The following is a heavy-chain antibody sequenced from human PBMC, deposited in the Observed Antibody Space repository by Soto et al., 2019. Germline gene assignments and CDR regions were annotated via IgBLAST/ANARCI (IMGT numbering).Heavy chain of an antibody. V-gene: IGHV3-74*01. CDR1: GFTFSSYW. D-gene: IGHD6-13*01. CDR3: GRGGSGIYGMDI. Sequence: EVQLVESGGGLVQPGGSLRLSCAASGFTFSSYWMHWVRQAPGKGLVWISRIIRDGSSTNYADSVKGRFTTSRDNAKNTLYLEINSLRAEDPAVYFCGRGGSGIYGMDIWGQGTTVTVSS. CDR2: IIRDGSST. J-gene: IGHJ6*02.